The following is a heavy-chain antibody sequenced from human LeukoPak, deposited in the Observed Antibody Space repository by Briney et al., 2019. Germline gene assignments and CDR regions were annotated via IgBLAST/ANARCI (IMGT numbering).Heavy chain of an antibody. CDR1: GFTFSSYW. CDR3: ARVTSSGWEYFDY. CDR2: INSDGSST. Sequence: GGSLRLSCAASGFTFSSYWMHWVRQAPGKGLVWVSRINSDGSSTSYADSVKGRFTISRDNAKNTLYLQMNSLRAEDTAVYYCARVTSSGWEYFDYWGQGTLVTVSS. J-gene: IGHJ4*02. V-gene: IGHV3-74*01. D-gene: IGHD6-19*01.